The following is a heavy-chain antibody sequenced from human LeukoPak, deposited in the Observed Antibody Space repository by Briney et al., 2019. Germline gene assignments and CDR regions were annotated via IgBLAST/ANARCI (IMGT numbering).Heavy chain of an antibody. J-gene: IGHJ4*02. D-gene: IGHD1-26*01. CDR1: SYTFTNYG. Sequence: GASVKVSCKASSYTFTNYGITWMRQAPGQGLEWMGWINTYNGNTNYAQKLQGRVTITTDTSTSTAYMELRSLRSDDTAVFYCARDLVDGVGAPGAYWGQGALVTVSS. V-gene: IGHV1-18*01. CDR2: INTYNGNT. CDR3: ARDLVDGVGAPGAY.